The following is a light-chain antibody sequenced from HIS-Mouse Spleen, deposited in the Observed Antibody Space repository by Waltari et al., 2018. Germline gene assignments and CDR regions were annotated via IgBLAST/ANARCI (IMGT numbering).Light chain of an antibody. CDR3: YSTDSSGNHRV. J-gene: IGLJ2*01. V-gene: IGLV3-10*01. Sequence: SYELTQPPSVSVSPGQTASITCSGDKLWDKYACWYQQKPGQSPVLVIYEDSKRPSGIPERFSGSSSGTMATLTISGAQVEDEADYYCYSTDSSGNHRVFGGGTKLTVL. CDR2: EDS. CDR1: KLWDKY.